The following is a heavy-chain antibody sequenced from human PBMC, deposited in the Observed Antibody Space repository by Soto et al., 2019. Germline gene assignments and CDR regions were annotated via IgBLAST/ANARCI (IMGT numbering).Heavy chain of an antibody. D-gene: IGHD6-13*01. J-gene: IGHJ4*02. CDR2: IYYTGSP. CDR1: GDSINNYY. V-gene: IGHV4-59*01. CDR3: AKYRRTAAEGFTLDY. Sequence: ASETLSLTCTVSGDSINNYYWSWIRQPPGKRLEWIGYIYYTGSPTYNPSLESRVTMSVDTSKNQFSLKLNSVNAADTAVYYCAKYRRTAAEGFTLDYWGRGTLVTVSS.